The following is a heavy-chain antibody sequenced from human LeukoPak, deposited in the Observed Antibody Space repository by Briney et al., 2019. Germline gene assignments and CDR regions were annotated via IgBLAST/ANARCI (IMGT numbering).Heavy chain of an antibody. Sequence: GGSLRLSCAGSGFTFSSYWMGWVRQAPGKGLEWVASIKPDGSETSYVDSVRGRFTISRDNPKSSLYLQMNSLTAEDTAVYHCTRDASWGQGTLVTVSS. CDR3: TRDAS. CDR2: IKPDGSET. CDR1: GFTFSSYW. J-gene: IGHJ5*02. V-gene: IGHV3-7*01.